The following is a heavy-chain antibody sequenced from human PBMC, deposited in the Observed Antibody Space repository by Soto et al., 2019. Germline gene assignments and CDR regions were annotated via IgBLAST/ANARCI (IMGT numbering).Heavy chain of an antibody. CDR1: GGSFSGYY. Sequence: SETLSLTCAAYGGSFSGYYWSWIRQPPGKGLEWIGEINHSGSTNYNPSLKSRVTISVDTSKNQFSLKLSSVTAADTAVYYCARASIAARPGYYDYWGQGTLVAVSP. CDR2: INHSGST. V-gene: IGHV4-34*01. J-gene: IGHJ4*02. CDR3: ARASIAARPGYYDY. D-gene: IGHD6-6*01.